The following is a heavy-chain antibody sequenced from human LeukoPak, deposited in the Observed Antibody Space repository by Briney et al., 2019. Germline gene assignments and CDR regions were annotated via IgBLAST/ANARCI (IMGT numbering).Heavy chain of an antibody. J-gene: IGHJ5*02. CDR3: AARLTAAGSFDP. CDR2: IYTSGNT. V-gene: IGHV4-61*02. Sequence: SETLSLTCTVSGGSTSSSNYYWNWIRQPAGKGLKWIGRIYTSGNTNYSPSLKSRVTISLDTSKNQLSLNLSSVTAADTAVYYCAARLTAAGSFDPWGQGTLVTVSS. D-gene: IGHD6-13*01. CDR1: GGSTSSSNYY.